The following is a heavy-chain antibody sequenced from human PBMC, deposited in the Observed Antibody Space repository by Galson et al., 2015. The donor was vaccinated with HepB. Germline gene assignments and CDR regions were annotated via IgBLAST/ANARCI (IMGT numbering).Heavy chain of an antibody. CDR3: AREGYCSGGSCYRTYDAFDI. D-gene: IGHD2-15*01. J-gene: IGHJ3*02. Sequence: SVKVSCKASGYTFTSYGISWVRQAPGQGLEWMGWISAYNGNRNYGQKVQGRVTMTRDTSTSTAYMKLRSLRSDDTAVYYCAREGYCSGGSCYRTYDAFDIWGQGTMVTVSS. CDR1: GYTFTSYG. V-gene: IGHV1-18*04. CDR2: ISAYNGNR.